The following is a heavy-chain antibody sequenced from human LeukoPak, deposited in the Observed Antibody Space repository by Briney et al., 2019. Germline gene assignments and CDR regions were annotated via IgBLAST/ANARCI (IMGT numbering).Heavy chain of an antibody. Sequence: PSETLSLTCTVSGGSISSYYWGWIRQPPGKGLEWIGSIYYSGSTYYNPSLKSRVTISVDTSKNQFSLKLSSVTAADTAVYYCARDAYYDFWSGYPTGWFDPWGQGTLVTVSS. CDR1: GGSISSYY. D-gene: IGHD3-3*01. CDR3: ARDAYYDFWSGYPTGWFDP. J-gene: IGHJ5*02. CDR2: IYYSGST. V-gene: IGHV4-39*07.